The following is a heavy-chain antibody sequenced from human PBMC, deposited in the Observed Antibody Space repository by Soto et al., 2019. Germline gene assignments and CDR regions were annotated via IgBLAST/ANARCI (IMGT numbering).Heavy chain of an antibody. Sequence: GASVKVSCKASGYTFGNYDINWVRQATGQGLEWMGWMNPNSGKTGYAHKFQGRVTMTRDTSTSTAYMELSSLGSDDTAVYYCARGTITYYDSSGYLYYFDYWGQGTLVIVSA. V-gene: IGHV1-8*01. CDR2: MNPNSGKT. D-gene: IGHD3-22*01. J-gene: IGHJ4*02. CDR1: GYTFGNYD. CDR3: ARGTITYYDSSGYLYYFDY.